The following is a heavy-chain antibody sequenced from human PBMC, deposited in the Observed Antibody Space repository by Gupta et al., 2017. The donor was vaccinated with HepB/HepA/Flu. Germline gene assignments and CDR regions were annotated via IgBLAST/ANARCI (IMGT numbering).Heavy chain of an antibody. D-gene: IGHD3-3*01. CDR2: IRSEAYCMGT. Sequence: EVQLVESGGGLLQPGRSLRLSCTASGDTFGRHGLTWVRQAPGRGLEWVAYIRSEAYCMGTEYAASVRGRFTISRDDAERVAYLQMDSLKTDDSGLYYWTTYDFWTGYDSYWGQGTLVTVSS. J-gene: IGHJ4*02. CDR3: TTYDFWTGYDSY. V-gene: IGHV3-49*04. CDR1: GDTFGRHG.